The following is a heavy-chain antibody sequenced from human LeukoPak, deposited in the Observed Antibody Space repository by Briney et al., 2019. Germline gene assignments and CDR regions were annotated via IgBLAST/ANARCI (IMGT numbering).Heavy chain of an antibody. Sequence: PSETLSLTCTVSGGSISSYYWSWIRQPPGKGLEWIGYIYYSGSTNYNPSLKSRVTISVDTSKNQFSLKLSSVTAADTAVYYCVRDLDYYDSSGYPYWGQGTLVTVSS. V-gene: IGHV4-59*12. J-gene: IGHJ4*02. D-gene: IGHD3-22*01. CDR2: IYYSGST. CDR1: GGSISSYY. CDR3: VRDLDYYDSSGYPY.